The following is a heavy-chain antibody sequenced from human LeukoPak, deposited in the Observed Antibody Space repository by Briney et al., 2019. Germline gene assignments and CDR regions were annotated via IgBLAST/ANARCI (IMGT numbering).Heavy chain of an antibody. D-gene: IGHD1-26*01. CDR3: AKGGTYGGGADY. CDR1: GASISRDY. J-gene: IGHJ4*02. Sequence: PSETLSLTCTVSGASISRDYWTWIRQPPGKGLEWIGYIYNGGSTTYSSSLNSRVTISLDTSNNQVSLRLSSVTAADTAVYYCAKGGTYGGGADYWGQGTLVTVSS. CDR2: IYNGGST. V-gene: IGHV4-59*01.